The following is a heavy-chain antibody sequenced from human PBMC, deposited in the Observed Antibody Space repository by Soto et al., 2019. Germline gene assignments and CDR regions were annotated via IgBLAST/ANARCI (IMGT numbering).Heavy chain of an antibody. CDR1: GFTFSGSA. J-gene: IGHJ3*02. V-gene: IGHV3-73*01. D-gene: IGHD3-10*01. Sequence: GGSLRLSCAPSGFTFSGSAMRWVRQASGKGLEWVGRIRSKANSYATAYAASVKGRFTISRDDSKNTAYLQMNSLKTEDTAVYYCTRLTYYYGSGNRYAFDIWGQGTMVTVSS. CDR3: TRLTYYYGSGNRYAFDI. CDR2: IRSKANSYAT.